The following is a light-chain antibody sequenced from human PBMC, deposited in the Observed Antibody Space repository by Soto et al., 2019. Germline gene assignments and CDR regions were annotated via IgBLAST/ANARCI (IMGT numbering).Light chain of an antibody. Sequence: QSALTQPASGSGSPGQSITISCTGTSSDVGGFNYVSWYQQHPGKAPKLMIYDVTNRPSGVSYRFSGSKSGNTASLTISGLQAEDEATYYCNSYTSSSTYVFGTGTKLTVL. CDR3: NSYTSSSTYV. V-gene: IGLV2-14*03. CDR2: DVT. J-gene: IGLJ1*01. CDR1: SSDVGGFNY.